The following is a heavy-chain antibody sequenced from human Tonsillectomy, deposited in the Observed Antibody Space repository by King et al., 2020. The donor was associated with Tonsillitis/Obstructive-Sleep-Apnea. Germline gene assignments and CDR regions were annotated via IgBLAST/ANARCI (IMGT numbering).Heavy chain of an antibody. V-gene: IGHV3-7*01. CDR2: IKQDGSEK. D-gene: IGHD1-1*01. J-gene: IGHJ5*02. CDR1: RFTFSSYW. Sequence: VQLVESGGGLVQPGGSLRLSCAASRFTFSSYWMSWVRQAQGKGLEWVANIKQDGSEKYYVDSVKGRFTISRDNAKYSLYLQMNSLRAEDTAVYYCARLANWHFNWFDPWGQGTLVTVSS. CDR3: ARLANWHFNWFDP.